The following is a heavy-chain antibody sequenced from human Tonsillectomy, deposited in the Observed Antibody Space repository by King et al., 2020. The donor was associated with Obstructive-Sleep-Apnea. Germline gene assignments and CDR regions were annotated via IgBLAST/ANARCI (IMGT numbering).Heavy chain of an antibody. D-gene: IGHD3-9*01. J-gene: IGHJ4*02. V-gene: IGHV3-48*01. CDR1: GFTFSSYS. Sequence: VQLVESGGGLVQPGGSLRLSCAASGFTFSSYSMNWVRQAPGKGLEWVSYISNSSSIIYYADSVKGRFTISRDNAKNSLYLQMNSLRAEDTAVYYCAREGDNLTGYFPYYFDYWGQGTLVTVSS. CDR2: ISNSSSII. CDR3: AREGDNLTGYFPYYFDY.